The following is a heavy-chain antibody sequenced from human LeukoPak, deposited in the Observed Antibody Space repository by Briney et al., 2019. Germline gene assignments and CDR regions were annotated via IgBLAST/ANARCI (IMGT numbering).Heavy chain of an antibody. D-gene: IGHD2-2*01. CDR2: SIPIFGTA. V-gene: IGHV1-69*06. Sequence: SVKVSCKAAGGTFSSYAISWVRQAPGQGGEGRGGSIPIFGTANYAQKFQGRVTITADKSTSTAYMELSSLISEDTAVYYCARVADPIVVVPAASTLSYYYYYGMDVWGKGTTVTVSS. CDR1: GGTFSSYA. J-gene: IGHJ6*04. CDR3: ARVADPIVVVPAASTLSYYYYYGMDV.